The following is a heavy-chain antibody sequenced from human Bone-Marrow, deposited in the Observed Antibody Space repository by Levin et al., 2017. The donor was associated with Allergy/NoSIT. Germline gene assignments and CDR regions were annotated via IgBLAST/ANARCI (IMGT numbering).Heavy chain of an antibody. CDR2: IYYSGST. Sequence: SETLSLTCSISGGSVSTADSYWGWVRQPPGKGLEWIGCIYYSGSTNYNPSLKNRVTISVDPSKRQFSLRLNSVTAADTAVYYCAKAPRDYYYYYAMDVWGQGTTVIVSS. CDR3: AKAPRDYYYYYAMDV. J-gene: IGHJ6*02. CDR1: GGSVSTADSY. V-gene: IGHV4-61*08.